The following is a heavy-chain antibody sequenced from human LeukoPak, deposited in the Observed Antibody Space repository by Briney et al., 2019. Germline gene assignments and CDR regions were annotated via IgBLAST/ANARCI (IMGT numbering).Heavy chain of an antibody. CDR3: ARDRALQENWFDP. J-gene: IGHJ5*02. V-gene: IGHV3-66*01. Sequence: GGSLRLSCVASGFTVSSNYTSWVRQAPGKRLEWVSVIYDDGSKYYADSVKGRFTISRDSSKNTLYLQMNSLRVEDTAVYYCARDRALQENWFDPWGQGTLVTVSS. D-gene: IGHD3-10*01. CDR2: IYDDGSK. CDR1: GFTVSSNY.